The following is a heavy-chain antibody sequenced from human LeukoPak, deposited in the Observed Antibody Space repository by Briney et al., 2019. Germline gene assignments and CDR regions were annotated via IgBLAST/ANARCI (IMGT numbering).Heavy chain of an antibody. CDR1: GGSISSGGYY. Sequence: PSETLSLTCAVSGGSISSGGYYWSWIRQPPGKGLEWIGYIYHSGSTYYNPSLKSRVTISVDRSKNQFSLKLSSVTAADTAVYYCARNNIVGATTWVHWFDPWGQGTLVTVSS. J-gene: IGHJ5*02. D-gene: IGHD1-26*01. CDR3: ARNNIVGATTWVHWFDP. CDR2: IYHSGST. V-gene: IGHV4-30-2*01.